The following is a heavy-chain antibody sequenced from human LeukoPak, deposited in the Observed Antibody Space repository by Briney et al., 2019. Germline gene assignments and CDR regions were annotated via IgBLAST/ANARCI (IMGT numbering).Heavy chain of an antibody. CDR3: ARLYDSSGLLDFDY. V-gene: IGHV1-18*01. J-gene: IGHJ4*02. Sequence: GAPVKVCCKPSGSTFTSSGVSWVRRAPGPRLEWWGWISAYNGNTNYAQKLQGRVTMTTDTSTSTAYMELRSLRSDDTAVYYCARLYDSSGLLDFDYWGQGTLVTVSS. D-gene: IGHD3-22*01. CDR1: GSTFTSSG. CDR2: ISAYNGNT.